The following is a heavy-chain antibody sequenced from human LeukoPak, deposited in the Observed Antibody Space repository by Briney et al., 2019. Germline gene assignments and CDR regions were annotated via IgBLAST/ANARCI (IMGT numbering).Heavy chain of an antibody. D-gene: IGHD3-3*01. V-gene: IGHV4-30-2*01. CDR1: GGSISSGGYS. J-gene: IGHJ4*02. Sequence: SQTLSLTCAVSGGSISSGGYSWSWIRQPPGKGLEWIGYIYHSGSTNYNPSLKSRVTISVDTSKNQFSLKLSSVTAADTAVYYCARVRRLFWSGYYNYWGQGTLVTVSS. CDR2: IYHSGST. CDR3: ARVRRLFWSGYYNY.